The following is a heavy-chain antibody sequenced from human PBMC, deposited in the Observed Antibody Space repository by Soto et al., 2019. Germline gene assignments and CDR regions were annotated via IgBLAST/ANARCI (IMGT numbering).Heavy chain of an antibody. CDR2: IGTAGDT. Sequence: PGGSLRLSCAASGFTFSSYDMHWVRQATGKGLEWVSAIGTAGDTYYPGSVKGRFTISRENAKNSLYLQMNSLRAADTAVYYCARKLLHDAFDIWGQGTMVIVS. J-gene: IGHJ3*02. V-gene: IGHV3-13*01. CDR1: GFTFSSYD. D-gene: IGHD2-15*01. CDR3: ARKLLHDAFDI.